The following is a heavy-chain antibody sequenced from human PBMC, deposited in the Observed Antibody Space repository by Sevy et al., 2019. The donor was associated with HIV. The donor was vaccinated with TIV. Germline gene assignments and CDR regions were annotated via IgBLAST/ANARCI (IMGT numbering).Heavy chain of an antibody. CDR1: GFTFSSYW. D-gene: IGHD6-19*01. CDR2: IKQDGSEK. Sequence: GGSLRLSCAASGFTFSSYWMSWVRQAPGKGLEWVANIKQDGSEKYYVDSVKGRFTISRDNAKNSLYLQMNSLGAEDTAVYYCARALIAVAGYYFDYWGQGTLVTVSS. J-gene: IGHJ4*02. V-gene: IGHV3-7*03. CDR3: ARALIAVAGYYFDY.